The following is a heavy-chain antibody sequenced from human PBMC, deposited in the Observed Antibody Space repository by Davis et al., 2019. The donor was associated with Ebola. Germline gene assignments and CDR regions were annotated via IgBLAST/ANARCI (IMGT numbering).Heavy chain of an antibody. J-gene: IGHJ4*02. CDR3: ARDGYYYDSSGYSLAFDY. Sequence: ASVKVSCKASGYTFTSYAMHWVRQAPGQRLEWMGWINAGNGNTKYSQKFQGRVTITRDTSASTAYMELSSLRSEDTAVYYCARDGYYYDSSGYSLAFDYWGQGTLVTVSS. CDR2: INAGNGNT. D-gene: IGHD3-22*01. V-gene: IGHV1-3*01. CDR1: GYTFTSYA.